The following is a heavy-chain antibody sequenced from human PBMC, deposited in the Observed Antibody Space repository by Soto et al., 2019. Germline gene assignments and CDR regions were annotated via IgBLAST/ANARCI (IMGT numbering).Heavy chain of an antibody. D-gene: IGHD5-12*01. CDR2: INHSGST. J-gene: IGHJ4*02. V-gene: IGHV4-34*01. CDR3: ARGRWLRSAFDY. Sequence: TSETLSLTCAVYGGSFSGYYWSWIRQPPGKGLEWIGEINHSGSTNYNPSLKSRVTISVDTSKNQFSLKLSSVTAADTAVYYCARGRWLRSAFDYWGPGTLVTVS. CDR1: GGSFSGYY.